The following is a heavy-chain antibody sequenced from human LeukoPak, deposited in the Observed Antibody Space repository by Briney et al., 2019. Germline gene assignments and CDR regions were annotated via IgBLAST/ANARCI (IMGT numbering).Heavy chain of an antibody. CDR3: ARGIQLWFPDYWFDP. CDR1: GFTFSSYA. CDR2: ISYDGSYE. Sequence: GRSLRLSCAASGFTFSSYAMHWVRQAPGKGLEWVAIISYDGSYECYADSVKGRFTISRDNSKNTLYLQMNSLRAEDTAVYYCARGIQLWFPDYWFDPWGQGTLVTVSS. D-gene: IGHD5-18*01. J-gene: IGHJ5*02. V-gene: IGHV3-30*04.